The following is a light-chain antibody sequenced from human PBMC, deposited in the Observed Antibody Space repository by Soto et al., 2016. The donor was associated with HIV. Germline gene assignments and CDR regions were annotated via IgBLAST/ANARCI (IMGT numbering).Light chain of an antibody. V-gene: IGKV1-17*01. CDR2: ATS. Sequence: DIQMTQSPSSLSASVGDRVTITCRASQAIRNALGWYQQKPGKAPKRLIHATSSLQSGVPSRFSGSGSGTEFTLTISSLQPEDFATYYCLQYYRYPYTFGGGTKVEIK. J-gene: IGKJ4*01. CDR3: LQYYRYPYT. CDR1: QAIRNA.